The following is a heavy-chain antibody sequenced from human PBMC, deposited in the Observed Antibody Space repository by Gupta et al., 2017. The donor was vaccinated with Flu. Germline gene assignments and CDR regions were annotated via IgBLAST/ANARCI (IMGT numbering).Heavy chain of an antibody. Sequence: QVQLQQSGPGLVKPSQTLSLTCTVSGGSISSGGYYWTWIRQHPGKGLEWIGYIFYSGDTYYNPSLKSRVIISIDTSKNQFSLKLSSVTAADTAVYYCAKLAVAGTLDLWGQGTLVTVSS. CDR1: GGSISSGGYY. CDR3: AKLAVAGTLDL. J-gene: IGHJ5*02. CDR2: IFYSGDT. D-gene: IGHD6-19*01. V-gene: IGHV4-31*03.